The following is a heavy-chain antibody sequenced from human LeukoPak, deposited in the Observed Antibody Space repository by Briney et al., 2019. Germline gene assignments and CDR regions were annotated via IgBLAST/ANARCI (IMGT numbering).Heavy chain of an antibody. D-gene: IGHD3-22*01. V-gene: IGHV3-21*01. J-gene: IGHJ4*02. CDR1: GFTFNSYS. Sequence: GGSLRLSCAASGFTFNSYSMNWVRQAPGKGLEWVSSISSSSSYIYYADSVKGRFTISRDNAKNSLYLQMNSLRAEDTAVYYCASRPKAYYDSSGYYYRVYWGQGTLVTVSS. CDR2: ISSSSSYI. CDR3: ASRPKAYYDSSGYYYRVY.